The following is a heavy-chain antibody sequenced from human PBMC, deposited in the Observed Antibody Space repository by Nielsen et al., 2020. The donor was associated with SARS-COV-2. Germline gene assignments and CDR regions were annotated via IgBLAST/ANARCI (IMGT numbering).Heavy chain of an antibody. J-gene: IGHJ4*02. CDR3: ARVIVGAQFDY. Sequence: ASVKVSCKASGYTFTSYGITWVRQAPGQGLECVGWITPSNGNTNYAQKFQGRVTMTTDTSTSTAYLELRSLKSDDTAVYFCARVIVGAQFDYWGQGTLVTVSS. CDR1: GYTFTSYG. D-gene: IGHD3-22*01. V-gene: IGHV1-18*01. CDR2: ITPSNGNT.